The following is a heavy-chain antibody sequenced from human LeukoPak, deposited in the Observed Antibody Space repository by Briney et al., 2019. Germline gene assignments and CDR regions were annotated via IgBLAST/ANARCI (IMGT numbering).Heavy chain of an antibody. J-gene: IGHJ6*02. V-gene: IGHV4-31*03. CDR3: ARDQGPTYYDFWSGYYRRDYYYGMHV. CDR2: IYYSGST. Sequence: SETLSLTCTVSGGSISSGGYYWSWIRQHPGKGLEWIGYIYYSGSTYYNPSLKSRVTISVDTSKNQFSLKLSSVTAADTAVYYCARDQGPTYYDFWSGYYRRDYYYGMHVWGQGTTVTVSS. D-gene: IGHD3-3*01. CDR1: GGSISSGGYY.